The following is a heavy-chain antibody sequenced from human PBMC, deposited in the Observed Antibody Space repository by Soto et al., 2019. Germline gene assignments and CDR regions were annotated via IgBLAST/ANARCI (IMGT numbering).Heavy chain of an antibody. V-gene: IGHV1-69*13. CDR1: GGTFGSYA. CDR3: ARAWDSSGYFDY. CDR2: IIPIFGPA. D-gene: IGHD3-22*01. Sequence: SVNVSCNASGGTFGSYAISWVQHAPGQGLEWMGGIIPIFGPAKYRQKFQGRVPSTADESTSTAYMELRSRRSKDTAVYYCARAWDSSGYFDYWGQGTLVTVS. J-gene: IGHJ4*02.